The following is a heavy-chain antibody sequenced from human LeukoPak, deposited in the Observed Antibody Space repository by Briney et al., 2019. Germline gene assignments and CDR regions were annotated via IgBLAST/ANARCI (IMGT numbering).Heavy chain of an antibody. CDR2: MNPNSGNT. Sequence: ASVKVSCKASGYSFTSNDINWVRQATGQGLEWMGWMNPNSGNTGYAQKFQGSVTMTRNTSISTAYMELSSLRSEDTAVYYCARGRNGVTTAYWGQGTLVTVSS. CDR3: ARGRNGVTTAY. J-gene: IGHJ4*02. D-gene: IGHD1-26*01. V-gene: IGHV1-8*01. CDR1: GYSFTSND.